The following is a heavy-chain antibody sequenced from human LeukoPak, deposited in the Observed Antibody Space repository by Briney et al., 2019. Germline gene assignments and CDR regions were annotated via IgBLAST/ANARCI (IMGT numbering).Heavy chain of an antibody. Sequence: SETLSLTCTVSGDSISSFYWSCIRQPPGKGLEWIGYIFYTGSTNYNPSLKSRVTISVDTSKNQFSLKLSSVTAADTAVYYCARWPGAHFDYWGQGSLVTVSS. J-gene: IGHJ4*02. CDR3: ARWPGAHFDY. CDR2: IFYTGST. CDR1: GDSISSFY. D-gene: IGHD3-10*01. V-gene: IGHV4-59*01.